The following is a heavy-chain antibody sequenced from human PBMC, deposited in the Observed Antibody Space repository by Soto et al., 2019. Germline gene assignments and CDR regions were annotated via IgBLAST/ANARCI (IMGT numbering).Heavy chain of an antibody. CDR2: IYPGDSDT. V-gene: IGHV5-51*01. J-gene: IGHJ4*02. Sequence: GESLKISCKASGYTFTSYWIAWVRQMPGKGLEWMGIIYPGDSDTRYSPSFQGQVTISVDKSITTAYLQWSSLKASDTAIYYCARQYSSSQPVDFWGQGSLVTVSS. D-gene: IGHD6-13*01. CDR3: ARQYSSSQPVDF. CDR1: GYTFTSYW.